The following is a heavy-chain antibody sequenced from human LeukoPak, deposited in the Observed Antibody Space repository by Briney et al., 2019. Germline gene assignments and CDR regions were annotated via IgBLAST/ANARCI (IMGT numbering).Heavy chain of an antibody. Sequence: SETLSLTCAVSGGSISSSNWWSWVRQPPGKGLEWIGEIYHSGSTNYNPSLKSRVTISVDKSKNQFSLKLSSVTAADTAVYYCARQGSSGYQRYYYYMDVWGKGTTVTVSS. CDR1: GGSISSSNW. CDR3: ARQGSSGYQRYYYYMDV. D-gene: IGHD6-25*01. V-gene: IGHV4-4*02. CDR2: IYHSGST. J-gene: IGHJ6*03.